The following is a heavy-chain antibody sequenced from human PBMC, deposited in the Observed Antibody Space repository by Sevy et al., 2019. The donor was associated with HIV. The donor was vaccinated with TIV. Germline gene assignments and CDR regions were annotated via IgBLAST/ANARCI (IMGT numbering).Heavy chain of an antibody. CDR3: ARDTTVTRIFNY. Sequence: GGSLRLSCAASGFSFSIYSMNWVRQAPGKGLEWLSSITISDATKYYAESVKGRFTISRDNAKNSLYLQMDSLRDEDTAVYYCARDTTVTRIFNYWGQGTLVTVSS. D-gene: IGHD3-3*02. CDR1: GFSFSIYS. CDR2: ITISDATK. V-gene: IGHV3-48*02. J-gene: IGHJ4*02.